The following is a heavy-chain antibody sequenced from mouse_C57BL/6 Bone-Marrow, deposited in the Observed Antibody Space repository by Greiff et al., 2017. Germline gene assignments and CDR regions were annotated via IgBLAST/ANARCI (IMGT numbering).Heavy chain of an antibody. CDR1: GYTFTSYW. J-gene: IGHJ3*01. Sequence: QVQLQQSGAELVKPGASVKMSCKASGYTFTSYWITWVKPRPGQGLEWIGDIYPGSGSTNYNEKFKSKATLTVDTSSSTAYMQLSSLTSEDSAVYCCAGGGNLAGVAYWGQGTLITVSA. CDR2: IYPGSGST. CDR3: AGGGNLAGVAY. V-gene: IGHV1-55*01. D-gene: IGHD2-1*01.